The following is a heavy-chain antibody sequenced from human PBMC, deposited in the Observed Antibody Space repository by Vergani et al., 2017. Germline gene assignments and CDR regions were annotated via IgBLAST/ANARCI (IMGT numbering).Heavy chain of an antibody. D-gene: IGHD2-21*02. CDR2: ISYDGSNQ. V-gene: IGHV3-30*18. J-gene: IGHJ5*02. CDR3: AKGLVVTAIPGLFDH. CDR1: GFTFSSYG. Sequence: QVQLVESGGGVVQPGRSLRLSCAASGFTFSSYGLHWVRQAPGKGREGVAVISYDGSNQYYADSVKGRFTISRDNSTNPLYLQMNSLRAEDTAVYYCAKGLVVTAIPGLFDHWGQGTLVTVSS.